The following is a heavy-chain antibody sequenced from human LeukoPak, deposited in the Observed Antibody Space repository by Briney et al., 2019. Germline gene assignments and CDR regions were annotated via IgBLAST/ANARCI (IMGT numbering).Heavy chain of an antibody. CDR2: ISAYNGNT. D-gene: IGHD3-22*01. V-gene: IGHV1-18*01. CDR3: ARDRYYFDSSDYYFFDY. Sequence: ASVKVSCKASGYTFTNYGISWVRQAPGQGLKWMGWISAYNGNTYYTQNLQGRVTMTTDTSTSTAYMELRSLRSDDTAVYYCARDRYYFDSSDYYFFDYWGQGTLVTVSS. CDR1: GYTFTNYG. J-gene: IGHJ4*02.